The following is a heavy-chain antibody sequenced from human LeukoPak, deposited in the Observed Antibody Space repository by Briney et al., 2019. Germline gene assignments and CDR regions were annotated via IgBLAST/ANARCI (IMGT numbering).Heavy chain of an antibody. CDR1: GYTFTSYY. Sequence: ASVKVSCKASGYTFTSYYMHWVRQAPGQGLEWMGIINPSGGSTSYTQKFQGRVTMTRDMSTSTVYMELSSLRSEDTAVYYCATGLFSTPFDYWGQGTLVTVSS. V-gene: IGHV1-46*01. D-gene: IGHD6-19*01. J-gene: IGHJ4*02. CDR2: INPSGGST. CDR3: ATGLFSTPFDY.